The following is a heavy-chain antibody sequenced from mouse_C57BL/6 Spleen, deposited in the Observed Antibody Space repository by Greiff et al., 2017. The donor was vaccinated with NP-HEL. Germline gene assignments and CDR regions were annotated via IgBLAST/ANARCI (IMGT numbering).Heavy chain of an antibody. J-gene: IGHJ1*03. CDR2: INPNNGGT. CDR1: GYTFTDYN. V-gene: IGHV1-18*01. Sequence: EVQLQQSGPELVKPGASVKIPCKASGYTFTDYNMDWVKQSHGKSLEWIGDINPNNGGTIYNQKFKGKATLTVDKSSSTAYMELRGLTSEDTAVYDGARDGEYARYVDVWGTGTTVTVSS. CDR3: ARDGEYARYVDV. D-gene: IGHD2-13*01.